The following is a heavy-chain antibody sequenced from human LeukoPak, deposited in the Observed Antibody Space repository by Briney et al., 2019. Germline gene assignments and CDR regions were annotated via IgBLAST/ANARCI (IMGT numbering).Heavy chain of an antibody. CDR3: ARIPSTIFGPLDFDP. CDR1: GYTFTSYG. D-gene: IGHD3-3*01. CDR2: IIPIFGTA. J-gene: IGHJ5*02. V-gene: IGHV1-69*13. Sequence: SVKVSCKASGYTFTSYGISWVRQAPGQGLEWMGGIIPIFGTANYAQKFQGGVTITADESTSTAYMELSSLRSEDTAVYYCARIPSTIFGPLDFDPWGQGTLVTVSS.